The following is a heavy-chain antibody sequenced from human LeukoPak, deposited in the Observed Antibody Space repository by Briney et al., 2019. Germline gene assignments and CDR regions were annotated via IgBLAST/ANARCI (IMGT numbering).Heavy chain of an antibody. V-gene: IGHV4-34*01. D-gene: IGHD6-13*01. Sequence: GSLRLSCEASGFTFSTYEMNWIRQPPGKGLEWIGEINHSGSTNYNPSLKSRVTISVDTSKNQFSLKLSSVTAADTAVYYCARVVTTYSSSWSYYFDYWGQGTLVTVSS. CDR2: INHSGST. CDR3: ARVVTTYSSSWSYYFDY. CDR1: GFTFSTYE. J-gene: IGHJ4*02.